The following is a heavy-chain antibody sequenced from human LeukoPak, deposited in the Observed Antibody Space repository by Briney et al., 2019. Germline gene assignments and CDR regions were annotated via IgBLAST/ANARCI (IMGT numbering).Heavy chain of an antibody. CDR3: ARVSVRGVDY. D-gene: IGHD3-10*01. J-gene: IGHJ4*02. CDR2: INHSGST. V-gene: IGHV4-34*01. CDR1: GGSFSGYY. Sequence: KTSETLSLTCAVYGGSFSGYYWSWSRQPPGKGLEWIGEINHSGSTNYNPSLKSRVTISVDTSKNQFSLKLSSVTAADTAVYYCARVSVRGVDYWGQGTLVTVSS.